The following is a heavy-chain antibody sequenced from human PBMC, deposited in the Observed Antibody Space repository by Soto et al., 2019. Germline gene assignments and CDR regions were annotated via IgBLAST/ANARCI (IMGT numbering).Heavy chain of an antibody. J-gene: IGHJ4*02. CDR3: TRNSSWYYFDY. Sequence: GGSLRLSCATSGLTFSSYWMHWVRQAPGKGLVWVSSINSDGSSTKYAGSVKGRFTISRDNAKNTLFLQVDSLRAEDTAVYYCTRNSSWYYFDYWGQGTLVTVSS. CDR1: GLTFSSYW. D-gene: IGHD6-13*01. V-gene: IGHV3-74*01. CDR2: INSDGSST.